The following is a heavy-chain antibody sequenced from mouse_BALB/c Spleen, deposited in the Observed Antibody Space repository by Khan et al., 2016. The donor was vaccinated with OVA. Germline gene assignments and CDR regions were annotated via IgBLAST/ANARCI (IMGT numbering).Heavy chain of an antibody. V-gene: IGHV9-4*02. J-gene: IGHJ4*01. CDR2: INTHSGVP. Sequence: QIQLVQSGPELKKPGETVRFSCKASGYTFTTAGIQWVQKMPGKGLKWIGWINTHSGVPKYAEDFKGRFAFSLEISVNTAYFQITNLKHEDTATYFCARGGSAYYRNDGVAMEYWGQGTSVTVSS. CDR3: ARGGSAYYRNDGVAMEY. CDR1: GYTFTTAG. D-gene: IGHD2-14*01.